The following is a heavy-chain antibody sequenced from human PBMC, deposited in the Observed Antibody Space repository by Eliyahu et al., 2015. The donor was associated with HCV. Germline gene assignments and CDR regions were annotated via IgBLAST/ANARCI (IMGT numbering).Heavy chain of an antibody. CDR3: ARAPHCSGGSCYFGSFDI. Sequence: QVQVQESGPGLVRPSETLSLTCSVSGGSISGSYWSWIRPPPGKGLEWIAYMYNSGSSNSAPSLKSRVTVSIDTSKNQFSLKLSSVTAADAAVYYCARAPHCSGGSCYFGSFDIWGQGAMVTVSS. CDR1: GGSISGSY. J-gene: IGHJ3*02. CDR2: MYNSGSS. V-gene: IGHV4-59*01. D-gene: IGHD2-15*01.